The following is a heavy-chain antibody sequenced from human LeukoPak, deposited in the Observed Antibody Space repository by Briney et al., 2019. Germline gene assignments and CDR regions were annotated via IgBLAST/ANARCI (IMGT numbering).Heavy chain of an antibody. J-gene: IGHJ4*02. D-gene: IGHD2-2*01. Sequence: GASVKVSCKASGYTFTNYGISWVRQAPGQGLEWMGWISAYNGNTNYAQKLQGRVTTTTDTSTSTAYMELRSLRSDDTAVYYCASTRDYNSAAPSVFDYWGQGTLVTVSS. CDR3: ASTRDYNSAAPSVFDY. V-gene: IGHV1-18*01. CDR2: ISAYNGNT. CDR1: GYTFTNYG.